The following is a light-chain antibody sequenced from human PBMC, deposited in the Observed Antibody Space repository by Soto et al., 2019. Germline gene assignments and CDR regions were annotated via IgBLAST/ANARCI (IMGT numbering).Light chain of an antibody. Sequence: IVLTQSPGTLSLSPGERATLSCRASQSVGSRYLAWYQQKPGQAPMLLIYDTSERPSDIPDRFSGSGSGTDFTLTISRLVPEDFAVYYCQYQGTFGGGTKVEIK. J-gene: IGKJ4*01. CDR1: QSVGSRY. CDR2: DTS. CDR3: QYQGT. V-gene: IGKV3-20*01.